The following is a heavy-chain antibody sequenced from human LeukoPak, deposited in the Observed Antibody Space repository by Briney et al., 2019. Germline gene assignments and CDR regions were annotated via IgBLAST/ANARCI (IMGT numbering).Heavy chain of an antibody. Sequence: GASVKVSCKASGGTFSSYAISWVRQAPGQGLGWMGRIIPIFGTANYAQKFQGRVTITTDESTSTAYMELSSLRSEDTAVYYCARDLGCTNGVCYGYWFDPWGQGTLVTVSS. J-gene: IGHJ5*02. V-gene: IGHV1-69*05. D-gene: IGHD2-8*01. CDR2: IIPIFGTA. CDR3: ARDLGCTNGVCYGYWFDP. CDR1: GGTFSSYA.